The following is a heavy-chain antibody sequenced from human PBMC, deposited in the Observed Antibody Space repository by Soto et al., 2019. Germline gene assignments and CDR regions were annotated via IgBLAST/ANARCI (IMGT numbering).Heavy chain of an antibody. J-gene: IGHJ4*02. CDR2: FGRVGDI. CDR1: GFTLSSFD. D-gene: IGHD2-15*01. CDR3: ARRYCSGRNCPGIGFDY. V-gene: IGHV3-13*01. Sequence: GGSLTLSCATSGFTLSSFDMHWDRQAPGKGLEWVSGFGRVGDIYDSGAVKVLFSISRDNAENSLHLQMNSLGAGDTAVYYCARRYCSGRNCPGIGFDYWGQGTPVTVSS.